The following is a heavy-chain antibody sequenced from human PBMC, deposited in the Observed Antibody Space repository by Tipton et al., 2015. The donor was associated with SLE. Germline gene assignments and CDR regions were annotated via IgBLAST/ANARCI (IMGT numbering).Heavy chain of an antibody. D-gene: IGHD6-19*01. J-gene: IGHJ4*02. CDR1: GYSISSGYY. CDR2: IYYSGST. V-gene: IGHV4-38-2*01. Sequence: TLSLTCAVSGYSISSGYYWGWIRQPPGKGLEWIGYIYYSGSTYYNQSLKSRVTISVDTSKNQFSLKLSSVTAADTAGYYCARGPEQWLVNPHYFDYWGQGTLVTVSS. CDR3: ARGPEQWLVNPHYFDY.